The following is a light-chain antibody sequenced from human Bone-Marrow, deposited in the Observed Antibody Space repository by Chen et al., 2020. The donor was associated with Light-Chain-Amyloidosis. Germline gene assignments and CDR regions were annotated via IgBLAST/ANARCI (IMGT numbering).Light chain of an antibody. CDR2: DDC. V-gene: IGLV3-21*02. J-gene: IGLJ3*02. CDR3: QVWDRSSDRPV. CDR1: NIGSTS. Sequence: SYVLTQPSSVSVAPGQTATIACGGNNIGSTSVHWYQQTPGQAPLLVVYDDCDRPSGIPERLSGSIAGNTATLTISRVEAGDEADYYCQVWDRSSDRPVFGGGTKLTVL.